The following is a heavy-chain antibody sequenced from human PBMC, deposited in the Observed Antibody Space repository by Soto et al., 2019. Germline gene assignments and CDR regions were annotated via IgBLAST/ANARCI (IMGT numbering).Heavy chain of an antibody. CDR2: ISYDGSNK. CDR1: GFTFSSYG. V-gene: IGHV3-30*18. CDR3: AKARRGYDSWEVGWFDP. Sequence: GGSLRLSCAASGFTFSSYGMHWVRQAPGKGLEWVAVISYDGSNKYYADSVKGRFTISRDNSKNTLYLQMNSLRAEDTAVYYCAKARRGYDSWEVGWFDPWGQGTLVTVSS. J-gene: IGHJ5*02. D-gene: IGHD5-12*01.